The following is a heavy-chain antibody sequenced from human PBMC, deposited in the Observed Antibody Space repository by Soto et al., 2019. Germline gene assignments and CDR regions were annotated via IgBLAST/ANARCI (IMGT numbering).Heavy chain of an antibody. Sequence: EGQLLESGGGLVQPGGSLRVSCAASGFTFSNFAMNWVRQAPGKGLEWVSGISASGASTTYADSVKGRFTISRDNSKNTLYLQMNSLRAEDTGVYYCAKESSASRVSYYYAMDVWGQGTTVTVSS. CDR1: GFTFSNFA. D-gene: IGHD3-10*01. CDR3: AKESSASRVSYYYAMDV. J-gene: IGHJ6*02. V-gene: IGHV3-23*01. CDR2: ISASGAST.